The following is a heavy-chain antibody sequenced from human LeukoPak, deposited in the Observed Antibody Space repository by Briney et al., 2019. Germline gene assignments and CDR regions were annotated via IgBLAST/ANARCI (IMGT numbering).Heavy chain of an antibody. CDR2: ISSSSSTI. V-gene: IGHV3-48*01. Sequence: GGSLRLSCAASGFTFSSYSMNWVRQAPGKGLEWVSYISSSSSTIYYADSVKGRFTISRDNAKNSLYLQMNSLRAEDTAVYYCAKSGAYGGNSGFGYWGQGTLVTVSS. CDR3: AKSGAYGGNSGFGY. CDR1: GFTFSSYS. J-gene: IGHJ4*02. D-gene: IGHD4-23*01.